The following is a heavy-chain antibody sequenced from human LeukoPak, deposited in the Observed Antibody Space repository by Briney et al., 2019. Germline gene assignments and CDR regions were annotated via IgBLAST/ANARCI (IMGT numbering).Heavy chain of an antibody. D-gene: IGHD2-2*01. Sequence: PGGSLRLSCTASGFTFGDYAMSWFRQAPGKGLEWVGFIRSKAYGGTTEYAASVRGRFTISRDDSKSIAYLQMSSLKTEDTAVYYCTRAYTQLGFDPWGQGTLVTVSS. CDR3: TRAYTQLGFDP. CDR2: IRSKAYGGTT. CDR1: GFTFGDYA. V-gene: IGHV3-49*03. J-gene: IGHJ5*02.